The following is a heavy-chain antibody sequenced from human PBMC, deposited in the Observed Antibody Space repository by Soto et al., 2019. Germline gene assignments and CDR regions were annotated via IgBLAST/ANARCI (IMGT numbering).Heavy chain of an antibody. CDR1: GYTFTGYT. Sequence: ASVKVSCKASGYTFTGYTIHWVRQAPGQRLEWMGWINCGYGKTKYSQKFQDRVTISRDTSATTVYMELSSLRSEDTAVYFCARVYCSNGRCSSHLDFWGQGTLVTVSS. J-gene: IGHJ4*02. CDR2: INCGYGKT. V-gene: IGHV1-3*01. CDR3: ARVYCSNGRCSSHLDF. D-gene: IGHD2-8*01.